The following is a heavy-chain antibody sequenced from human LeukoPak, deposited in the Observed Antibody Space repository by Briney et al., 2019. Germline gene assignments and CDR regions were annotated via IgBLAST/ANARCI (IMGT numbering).Heavy chain of an antibody. CDR2: ISTSGGST. D-gene: IGHD1-26*01. CDR3: AKRGWDLVVY. V-gene: IGHV3-23*01. Sequence: PGGSLRLSCAASGFTFSSYSMNWVRQAPGKGLEWVSAISTSGGSTYYADSVKGRFTISRDNSKNTLYLQMNSLRAEDTAVYYCAKRGWDLVVYWGQGTLVTVSS. J-gene: IGHJ4*02. CDR1: GFTFSSYS.